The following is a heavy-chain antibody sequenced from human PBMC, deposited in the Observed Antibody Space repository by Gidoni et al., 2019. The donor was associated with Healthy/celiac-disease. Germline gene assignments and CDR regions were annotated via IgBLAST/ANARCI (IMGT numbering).Heavy chain of an antibody. J-gene: IGHJ4*02. D-gene: IGHD3-16*02. Sequence: QLPLQESGPGLVKPSETLSLTCTVSGGSISSSSSYWGWIRQPPGKGLEWIGSIYYSGSTYYNPSLKSRVTISVDTSKNQFSLKLSSVTAADTAVYYCAYDYVWGSYRYAHWGQGTLVTVSS. CDR2: IYYSGST. CDR3: AYDYVWGSYRYAH. V-gene: IGHV4-39*01. CDR1: GGSISSSSSY.